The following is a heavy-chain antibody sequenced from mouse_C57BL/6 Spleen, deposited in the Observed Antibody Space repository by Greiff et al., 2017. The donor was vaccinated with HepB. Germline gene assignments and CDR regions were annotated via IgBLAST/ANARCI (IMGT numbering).Heavy chain of an antibody. CDR2: IDPSDSET. CDR1: GYTFTSYW. V-gene: IGHV1-52*01. J-gene: IGHJ1*03. CDR3: ARSTLVAYWYFDV. D-gene: IGHD2-12*01. Sequence: VQLQQSGAELVRPGSSVKLSCKASGYTFTSYWMNWVKQRPIQGLEWIGNIDPSDSETHYNQKFKDKATLTVDKSSSTAYMQLSSLTSEDSAVYYCARSTLVAYWYFDVWGTGTTVTVSS.